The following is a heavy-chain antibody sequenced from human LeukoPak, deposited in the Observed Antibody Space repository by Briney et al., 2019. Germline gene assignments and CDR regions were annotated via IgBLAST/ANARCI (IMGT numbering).Heavy chain of an antibody. CDR2: IYPGDSDT. D-gene: IGHD4-17*01. CDR3: ARSSDYVFDY. V-gene: IGHV5-51*01. J-gene: IGHJ4*02. Sequence: GESLKISCKGSGYSFSINWIGWVRPMPGKGLEWMAVIYPGDSDTRYSPSFQGQVTISADMSISTAYLEWSSLKASDTAMYYCARSSDYVFDYWGQGTLVTVSS. CDR1: GYSFSINW.